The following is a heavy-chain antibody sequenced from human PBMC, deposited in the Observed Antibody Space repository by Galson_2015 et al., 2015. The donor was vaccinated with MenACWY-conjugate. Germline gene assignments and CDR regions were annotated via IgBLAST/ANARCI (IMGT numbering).Heavy chain of an antibody. CDR2: IIPIIGTP. CDR1: GDTFNNYA. D-gene: IGHD1-14*01. Sequence: SVKVSCKASGDTFNNYALSWVRQAPGQGLEWMGGIIPIIGTPHYAQKFQGRVTISADTSNRTAYMELTSLKSEDTAVYYCSRGTLPPRAIRRNAFEVWGQGTMVTVSS. J-gene: IGHJ3*01. V-gene: IGHV1-69*06. CDR3: SRGTLPPRAIRRNAFEV.